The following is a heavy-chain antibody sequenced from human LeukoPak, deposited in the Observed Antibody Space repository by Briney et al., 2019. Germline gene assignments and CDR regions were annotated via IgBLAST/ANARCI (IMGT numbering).Heavy chain of an antibody. D-gene: IGHD2-15*01. CDR1: GFTVSSNY. CDR3: ARWEVVVAASTT. CDR2: IYSGGST. J-gene: IGHJ5*02. Sequence: GGSLRLSCAASGFTVSSNYMCWVRQAPGKGLEWVSVIYSGGSTYYAGSVKGRFTISRDNSKNTLYLQMNSLRAEDTAVYYCARWEVVVAASTTWGQGTLVTVSS. V-gene: IGHV3-66*01.